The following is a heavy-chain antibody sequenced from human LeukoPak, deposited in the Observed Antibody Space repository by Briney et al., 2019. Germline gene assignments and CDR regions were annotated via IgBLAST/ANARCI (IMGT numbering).Heavy chain of an antibody. V-gene: IGHV4-34*01. CDR2: INHSGST. Sequence: SETLSLTCAVYGGSFSGYYWIWIRQPPGKGLEWIGEINHSGSTNYNPSLKSRVTISVDTSKNQFSLKLSSVTAADTAVYYCARRYSGYDYFDYWGQGTLVTVSS. CDR3: ARRYSGYDYFDY. CDR1: GGSFSGYY. J-gene: IGHJ4*02. D-gene: IGHD5-12*01.